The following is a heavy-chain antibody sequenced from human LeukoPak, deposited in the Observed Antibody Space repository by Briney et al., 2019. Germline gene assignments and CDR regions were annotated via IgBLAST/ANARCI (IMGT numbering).Heavy chain of an antibody. CDR1: GYTFTSYG. V-gene: IGHV1-18*01. J-gene: IGHJ6*03. Sequence: ASVKVSCKASGYTFTSYGISWVRQAPGQGLEWMGWINTYNGNTNFAQNLQGRVTMTTDTSTSTAYMELRSLGSDDTAVYYCARAMAPYYYYYYMDVWGKGTTVTVSS. D-gene: IGHD3-10*01. CDR3: ARAMAPYYYYYYMDV. CDR2: INTYNGNT.